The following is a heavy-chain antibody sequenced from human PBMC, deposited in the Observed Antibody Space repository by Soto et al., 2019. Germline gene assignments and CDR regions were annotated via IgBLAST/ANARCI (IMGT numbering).Heavy chain of an antibody. CDR3: ARLIGNSWFVG. J-gene: IGHJ4*02. CDR1: GDSVSTNTAT. Sequence: QVQLQQSGPGLVKPSQTLSLTCAISGDSVSTNTATWDWIRQSPTRGLEWLGRTYYRSKWNTDYALSVKRRITIPPDTSKNQVSLQLASVPPEDTAVYYCARLIGNSWFVGWGQGTLVTVSS. V-gene: IGHV6-1*01. CDR2: TYYRSKWNT. D-gene: IGHD6-13*01.